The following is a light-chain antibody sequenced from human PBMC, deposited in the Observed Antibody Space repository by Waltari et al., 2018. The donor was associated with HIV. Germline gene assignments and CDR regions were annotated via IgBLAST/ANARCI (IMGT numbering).Light chain of an antibody. Sequence: QPVVTPEPSFSVSPGGTVTPTCGLNSGSVSTTSFPSWYQQTPGQAPRTLIYSTNIRSSGVPDRFSGSILGNKAALTITGAQADDESDYYGLVHMGHGAWVFGGGTKLTVL. J-gene: IGLJ3*02. CDR1: SGSVSTTSF. V-gene: IGLV8-61*01. CDR2: STN. CDR3: LVHMGHGAWV.